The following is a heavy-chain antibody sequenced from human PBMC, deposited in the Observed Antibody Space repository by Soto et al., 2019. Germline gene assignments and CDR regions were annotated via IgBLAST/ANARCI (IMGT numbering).Heavy chain of an antibody. D-gene: IGHD5-12*01. CDR3: ARDSFRSSGYRYNWFDP. J-gene: IGHJ5*02. CDR1: GFTFSSYS. Sequence: SLRLSCAASGFTFSSYSMNWVRQAPGKGLEWVSSISSSSSYIYYADSVKGRFTISRDNAKNSLYLQMNSLRAEDTAVYYCARDSFRSSGYRYNWFDPWGQGTLVPVSS. CDR2: ISSSSSYI. V-gene: IGHV3-21*01.